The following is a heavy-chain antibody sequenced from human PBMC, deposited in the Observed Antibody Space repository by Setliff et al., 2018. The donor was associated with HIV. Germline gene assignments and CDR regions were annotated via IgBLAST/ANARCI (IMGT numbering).Heavy chain of an antibody. CDR2: INHSGST. Sequence: ETLSLTCAVYGGSFSGYYWSWIRQPPGKGLEWIGEINHSGSTNYNPSLKSRVTISLDTSKNQFSLKLSSVTAADTAVYYCARGYGSGSYYPYWGQGTLVTVSS. CDR1: GGSFSGYY. CDR3: ARGYGSGSYYPY. D-gene: IGHD3-10*01. V-gene: IGHV4-34*01. J-gene: IGHJ4*02.